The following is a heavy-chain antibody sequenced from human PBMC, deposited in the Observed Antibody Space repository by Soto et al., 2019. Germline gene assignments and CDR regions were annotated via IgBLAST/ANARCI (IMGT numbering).Heavy chain of an antibody. CDR3: ARDSRFTAYNYCMDV. Sequence: ASVKVSCKASGYTFTSYGISWVRQAPGQGLEWMGWINTYNGDTRYAHTLQGRVTMTTDTSTNTANMELRSLISDDTAIYYCARDSRFTAYNYCMDVWGQGTTVTVSS. J-gene: IGHJ6*02. CDR1: GYTFTSYG. D-gene: IGHD1-20*01. V-gene: IGHV1-18*01. CDR2: INTYNGDT.